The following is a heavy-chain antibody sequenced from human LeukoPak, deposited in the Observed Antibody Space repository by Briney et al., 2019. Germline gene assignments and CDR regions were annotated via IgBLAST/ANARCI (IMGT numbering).Heavy chain of an antibody. CDR3: ARDESLGEPVY. CDR1: GGTFSSYV. D-gene: IGHD3-16*01. Sequence: SVKVSCKASGGTFSSYVISWVRQAPGQGLEWMGRIIPIFGIANYAQKFQGRVTITADKSTSTAYMELSSLRSEDTAVYYCARDESLGEPVYWGQGTLVTVSS. J-gene: IGHJ4*02. V-gene: IGHV1-69*04. CDR2: IIPIFGIA.